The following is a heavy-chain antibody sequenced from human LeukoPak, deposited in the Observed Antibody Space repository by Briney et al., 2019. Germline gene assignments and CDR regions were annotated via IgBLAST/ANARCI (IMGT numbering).Heavy chain of an antibody. J-gene: IGHJ4*02. CDR2: IKTDGSIT. V-gene: IGHV3-74*01. Sequence: QPGGSLRLSCAASGFSFSVFWMHWVRQAPGKGPVWVSRIKTDGSITDYADSVKGRFTISRDNAKNTLYLQMNSLRAEDTAVYYCAKDGNYGSGSYRGSGLDYWGQGTLVTVSS. CDR3: AKDGNYGSGSYRGSGLDY. D-gene: IGHD3-10*01. CDR1: GFSFSVFW.